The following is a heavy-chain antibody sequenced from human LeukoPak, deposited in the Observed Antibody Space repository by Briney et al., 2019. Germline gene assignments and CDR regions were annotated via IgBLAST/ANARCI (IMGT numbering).Heavy chain of an antibody. CDR3: ARLLIGWIRPPSYYFDY. D-gene: IGHD2/OR15-2a*01. V-gene: IGHV4-34*01. CDR2: INHSGST. J-gene: IGHJ4*02. Sequence: SETLSLTRAVYGGSFSGYYWSWIRQPPGKGLEWIGEINHSGSTNYNPSLKSRVTISVDTSKNQFSLKLSSVTAADTAVYYCARLLIGWIRPPSYYFDYWGQGTLVTVSS. CDR1: GGSFSGYY.